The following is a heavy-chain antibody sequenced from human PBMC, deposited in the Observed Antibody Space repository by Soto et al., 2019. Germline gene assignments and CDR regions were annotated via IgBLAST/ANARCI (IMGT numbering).Heavy chain of an antibody. Sequence: WTWIRQTPGEGLEWIGYIYYSGATYYTPSLKTRVSISLHKSQNYFSLELSSVTAADTAVYYCATTNGAYSYDSVSWGQGTLVTVSS. CDR3: ATTNGAYSYDSVS. D-gene: IGHD3-22*01. J-gene: IGHJ5*02. CDR2: IYYSGAT. V-gene: IGHV4-30-4*08.